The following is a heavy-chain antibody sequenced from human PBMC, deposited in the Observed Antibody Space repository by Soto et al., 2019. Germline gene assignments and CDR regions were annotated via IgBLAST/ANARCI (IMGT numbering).Heavy chain of an antibody. V-gene: IGHV3-48*02. CDR2: ISSSSSTI. CDR3: ARAGYSYGGDY. CDR1: GFSFSSYS. J-gene: IGHJ4*02. D-gene: IGHD5-18*01. Sequence: EVQLVESGGGLVQPGGSLRLSCAASGFSFSSYSMNWVRQAPGKGLEWVSYISSSSSTIYYADSVNGRFTISRDNAKNSLYLHMNSLRDEDTAAYYCARAGYSYGGDYWGQGTLVAVSS.